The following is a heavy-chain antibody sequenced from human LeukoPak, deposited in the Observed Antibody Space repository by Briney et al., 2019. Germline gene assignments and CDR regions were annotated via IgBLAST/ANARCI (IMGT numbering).Heavy chain of an antibody. D-gene: IGHD4-17*01. J-gene: IGHJ4*02. V-gene: IGHV3-48*04. Sequence: PGGSLRLSCAASGFTFSSYSMNWVRQAPGKGLEWVSYITSSSSNIYYTDSVQGRFTVSRDNAKSSLYLQMNSLRAEDTAVYYCAKDHGVNDYGDHPYFDYWGQGTLVTVSS. CDR1: GFTFSSYS. CDR2: ITSSSSNI. CDR3: AKDHGVNDYGDHPYFDY.